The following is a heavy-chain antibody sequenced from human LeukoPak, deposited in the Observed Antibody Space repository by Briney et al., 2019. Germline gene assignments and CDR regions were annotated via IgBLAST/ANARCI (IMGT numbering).Heavy chain of an antibody. Sequence: PSETLSLTCTVSGGSMSNYYWSWIRQPPGKGLDWIGYIYYRGSTNYNPSLKSRVTISVGTSKNQFSLKLSSVTAADTAVYYCARPPEAGTTRKAFDIWGQGTMVTVSS. J-gene: IGHJ3*02. CDR2: IYYRGST. D-gene: IGHD1-7*01. CDR3: ARPPEAGTTRKAFDI. CDR1: GGSMSNYY. V-gene: IGHV4-59*08.